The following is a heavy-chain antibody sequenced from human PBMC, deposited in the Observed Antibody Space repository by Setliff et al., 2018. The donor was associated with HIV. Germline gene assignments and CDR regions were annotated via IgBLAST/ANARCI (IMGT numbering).Heavy chain of an antibody. CDR3: ARDIRAYGLMGS. J-gene: IGHJ5*02. Sequence: SETLSLTCAVSGGSISSSNWWSWVRQPPGKGLEWIGEIYFSGHTNYNPSLKSRVTLSLDNSKNQFSLKLTSVTAADTAVYYCARDIRAYGLMGSWGQGTLVTVSS. V-gene: IGHV4-4*02. D-gene: IGHD4-17*01. CDR1: GGSISSSNW. CDR2: IYFSGHT.